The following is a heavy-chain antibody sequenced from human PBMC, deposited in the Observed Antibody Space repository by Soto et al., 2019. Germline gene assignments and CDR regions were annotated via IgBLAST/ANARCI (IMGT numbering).Heavy chain of an antibody. Sequence: ASVKVSWKGSGYTFTSDHINWVRQATGQGLECMGWMNPNSGNTGYAQKFQGRVTMTRNTSISTAYMELSSLRSEDTAVYYCARVPSTKGFDPWGQGTLVTVPQ. J-gene: IGHJ5*02. D-gene: IGHD2-8*01. CDR3: ARVPSTKGFDP. V-gene: IGHV1-8*01. CDR1: GYTFTSDH. CDR2: MNPNSGNT.